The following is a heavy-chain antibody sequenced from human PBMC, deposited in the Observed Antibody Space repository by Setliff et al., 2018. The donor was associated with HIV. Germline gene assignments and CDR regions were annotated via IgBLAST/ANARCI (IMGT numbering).Heavy chain of an antibody. V-gene: IGHV1-69*13. CDR1: GDTFNNYA. J-gene: IGHJ5*02. D-gene: IGHD3-22*01. CDR2: IIPYFGTT. CDR3: ARSRTITLIQCLDP. Sequence: SVKVSCKASGDTFNNYAINRVRQAPGQGLEWVGGIIPYFGTTEYEQKFQGRVTITADESKSTAYLELSSLRSDDTAVYYCARSRTITLIQCLDPWGQGTQVTVS.